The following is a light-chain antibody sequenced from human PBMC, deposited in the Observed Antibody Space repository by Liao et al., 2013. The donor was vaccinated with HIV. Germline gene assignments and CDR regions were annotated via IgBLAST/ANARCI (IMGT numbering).Light chain of an antibody. J-gene: IGLJ2*01. CDR2: YDS. Sequence: SYVLTQPPSVSVAPGKTAKIPCAGNNVGSKSVHWYQQKPGQAPVLVIYYDSDRPSGIPERFSGSNSGNTATLTISRVEAGDEADYYCQVWDSSVVFGGGTKLTVL. CDR1: NVGSKS. V-gene: IGLV3-21*04. CDR3: QVWDSSVV.